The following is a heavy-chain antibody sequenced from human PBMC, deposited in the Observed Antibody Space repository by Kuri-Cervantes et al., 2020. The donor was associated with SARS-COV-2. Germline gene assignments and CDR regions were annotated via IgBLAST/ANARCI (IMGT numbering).Heavy chain of an antibody. D-gene: IGHD2-2*01. CDR3: ARDGDIVVAREGFDY. V-gene: IGHV3-30-3*01. J-gene: IGHJ4*02. CDR1: GFLFSASA. CDR2: ISYDGSNK. Sequence: GESLKISCEVSGFLFSASAIHWVRQAPGKGLEWVAVISYDGSNKYYADSVKGRFTISRDNSKNTLYLQMNSLRAEDTAVYYCARDGDIVVAREGFDYWGQGTLVTVSS.